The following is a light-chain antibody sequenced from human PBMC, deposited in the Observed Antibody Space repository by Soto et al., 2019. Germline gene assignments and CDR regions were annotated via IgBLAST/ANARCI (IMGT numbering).Light chain of an antibody. CDR1: SSDVGTYNY. V-gene: IGLV2-14*01. Sequence: QSALTQPASVSGSPGQSITISCTGTSSDVGTYNYVSWYQQHPGKAPKLMIYDVSYRPSGVSDRFSGSKSGNTASLTISGLQAEDEADYYCSSYTSSSTSVVFGTGTKVTVL. CDR2: DVS. CDR3: SSYTSSSTSVV. J-gene: IGLJ1*01.